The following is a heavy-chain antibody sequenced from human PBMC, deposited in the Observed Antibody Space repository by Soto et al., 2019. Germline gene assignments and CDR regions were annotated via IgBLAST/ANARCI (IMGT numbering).Heavy chain of an antibody. D-gene: IGHD6-13*01. CDR2: IYYSGST. J-gene: IGHJ4*02. V-gene: IGHV4-59*01. Sequence: SETLSLTCTVSGGSLSSYSWTWIRQPPGQGLEWNGYIYYSGSTSYNPSLKSRVTISIDTSKNQFSLKVNSVTAAATAVYSCARVSSSWSKYVDYWGQGTPVSV. CDR1: GGSLSSYS. CDR3: ARVSSSWSKYVDY.